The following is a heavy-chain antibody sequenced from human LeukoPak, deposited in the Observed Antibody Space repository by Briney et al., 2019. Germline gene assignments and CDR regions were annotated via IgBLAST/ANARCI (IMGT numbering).Heavy chain of an antibody. J-gene: IGHJ6*02. D-gene: IGHD2-2*01. Sequence: SETLSLTCTVSGGSISSGGYYWSWIRQHPGTGLEWIGYIYYSGSTYYNPSLKSRVTISVDTSKNQFSLKLSSVTAADTAVYYCARSRTPSYYYYGMDVWGQGTTVTVSS. CDR3: ARSRTPSYYYYGMDV. V-gene: IGHV4-31*03. CDR1: GGSISSGGYY. CDR2: IYYSGST.